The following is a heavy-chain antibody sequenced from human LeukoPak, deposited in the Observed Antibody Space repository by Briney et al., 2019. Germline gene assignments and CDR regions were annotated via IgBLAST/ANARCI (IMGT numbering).Heavy chain of an antibody. V-gene: IGHV4-30-4*01. CDR1: GGSISSGDYY. J-gene: IGHJ6*02. CDR2: IYYSGST. Sequence: SQTLSLTCTVSGGSISSGDYYWSWIRQPPGKGLEWIGYIYYSGSTYYNPSLKSRVTISVDTSKNQFSLKLSSVTAADTAVYYCARDRQGDFWSGYYTRYGMDVWGQGTTVTVSS. CDR3: ARDRQGDFWSGYYTRYGMDV. D-gene: IGHD3-3*01.